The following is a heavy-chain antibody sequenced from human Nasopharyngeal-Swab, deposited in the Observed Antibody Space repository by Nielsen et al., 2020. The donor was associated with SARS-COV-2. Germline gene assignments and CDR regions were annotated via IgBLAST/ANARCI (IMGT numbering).Heavy chain of an antibody. V-gene: IGHV3-48*03. D-gene: IGHD2-21*02. CDR1: GFTFSSYE. Sequence: GESLKISCAASGFTFSSYEMNWVRQAPGKGLEWVSCISSSGSTIYYADSVKGRFTISRDNAKNSLYLQMNSLRAEDTAVYYCARDDTHIVVVAAWDYYGMDVWGQGTTVTVSS. J-gene: IGHJ6*02. CDR3: ARDDTHIVVVAAWDYYGMDV. CDR2: ISSSGSTI.